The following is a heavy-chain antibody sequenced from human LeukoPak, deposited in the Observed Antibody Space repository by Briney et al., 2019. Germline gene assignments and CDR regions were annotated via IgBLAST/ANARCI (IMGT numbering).Heavy chain of an antibody. D-gene: IGHD7-27*01. J-gene: IGHJ4*02. CDR2: ISAYNGNT. CDR3: ARATRELRGSNWGDLDY. Sequence: ASVKVSCKASGYTFSRCGISWVRQAPGQGLEWMAWISAYNGNTKYAQKVQGRVTMTTDTSTSTAYMELRGLRSDDTAVYYCARATRELRGSNWGDLDYWGQGTLVTVSS. V-gene: IGHV1-18*01. CDR1: GYTFSRCG.